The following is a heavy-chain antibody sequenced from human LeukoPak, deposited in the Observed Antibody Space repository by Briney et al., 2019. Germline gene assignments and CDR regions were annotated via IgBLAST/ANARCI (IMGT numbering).Heavy chain of an antibody. J-gene: IGHJ5*02. CDR1: GGFISSYY. CDR3: ARSNDYYDRSGPPFDP. CDR2: IYYSGST. V-gene: IGHV4-59*12. D-gene: IGHD3-22*01. Sequence: SETLSLTCSVSGGFISSYYWSWIRQPPGKGLEWIGYIYYSGSTKHNPSLNSRVTIAVDTSKNQFSLELSSVTAAEKAVYYCARSNDYYDRSGPPFDPWGQGTLVTVSS.